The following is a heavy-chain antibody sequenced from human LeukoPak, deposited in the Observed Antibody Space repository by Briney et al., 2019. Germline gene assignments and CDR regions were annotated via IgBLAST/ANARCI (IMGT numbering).Heavy chain of an antibody. CDR1: GFTFSSYG. CDR2: ISGSGGST. Sequence: GGSLRLSCAASGFTFSSYGMSWVRQAPGKGLEWVSAISGSGGSTYYADSVKGRFTISRDNSKNTLYLQMNSLRAEDTAVYYCAKDTTMVRGVIMFPWGQGTLVTVSS. CDR3: AKDTTMVRGVIMFP. V-gene: IGHV3-23*01. D-gene: IGHD3-10*01. J-gene: IGHJ5*02.